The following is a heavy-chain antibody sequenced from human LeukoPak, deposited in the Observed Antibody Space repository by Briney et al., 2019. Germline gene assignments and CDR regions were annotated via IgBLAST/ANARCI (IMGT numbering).Heavy chain of an antibody. D-gene: IGHD3-10*01. CDR3: ATWGGFGEFPYAFDI. J-gene: IGHJ3*02. Sequence: SETLSLTCAVSGYSISSTNWWGWIRQPPGKGLEWIGSIYYSGSTYYNPSLKSRVTISVDTSKNQFSLKLSSVTAADTAVYYCATWGGFGEFPYAFDIWGQGTMVTVSS. V-gene: IGHV4-38-2*01. CDR1: GYSISSTNW. CDR2: IYYSGST.